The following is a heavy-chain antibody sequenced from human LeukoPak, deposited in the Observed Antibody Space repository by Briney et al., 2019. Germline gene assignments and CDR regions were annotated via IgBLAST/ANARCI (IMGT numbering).Heavy chain of an antibody. CDR1: GGSISSSSYY. D-gene: IGHD6-19*01. J-gene: IGHJ4*02. Sequence: PSETLSLTCTVSGGSISSSSYYWGWIRQPPGKGLEWIGSIYYSGSTYYNPSLKSRVTISVDTSKNQFSLKLSSVTAADTAVYYCARLGSSGWYYYFDYWGQGTLVTVSS. V-gene: IGHV4-39*01. CDR2: IYYSGST. CDR3: ARLGSSGWYYYFDY.